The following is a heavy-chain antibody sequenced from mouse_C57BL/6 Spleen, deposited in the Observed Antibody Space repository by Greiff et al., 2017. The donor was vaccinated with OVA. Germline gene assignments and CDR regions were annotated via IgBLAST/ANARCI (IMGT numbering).Heavy chain of an antibody. V-gene: IGHV5-4*01. CDR1: GFTFSSYA. CDR3: ARDLGFAFAY. J-gene: IGHJ3*01. Sequence: EVQLVESGGGLVKPGGSLKLSCAASGFTFSSYAMSWVRQTPEKRLEWVATISDGGSYTYYPDNVKGRFTISRDNAKNNLYLQMSHLKSEDTALYYGARDLGFAFAYGGQGTLVSVA. CDR2: ISDGGSYT. D-gene: IGHD3-1*01.